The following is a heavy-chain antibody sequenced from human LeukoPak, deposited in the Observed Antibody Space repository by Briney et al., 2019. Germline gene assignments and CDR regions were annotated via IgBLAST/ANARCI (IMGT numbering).Heavy chain of an antibody. D-gene: IGHD1-7*01. J-gene: IGHJ4*02. CDR1: GFTFSRYE. CDR2: ISSSGSTI. V-gene: IGHV3-48*03. Sequence: GGSLRLSCAASGFTFSRYEMNWVRQAPGKGLEWVSYISSSGSTIYYADSVKGRFTISRDNAKNSLYLQMNSLRAEDTAVYYCAKDRGAYGTTMDYWGQGTLVTVSS. CDR3: AKDRGAYGTTMDY.